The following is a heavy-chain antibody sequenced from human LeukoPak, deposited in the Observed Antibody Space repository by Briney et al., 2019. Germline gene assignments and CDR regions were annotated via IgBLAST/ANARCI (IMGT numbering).Heavy chain of an antibody. Sequence: GGSLRLSCAASGFTFSSYSMNWVRQAPGKGLEWVSSISSSSSYIYYADSVKGRFTISRDNAKNSLYLQMNSLRAEDTAVYYCARVEFGEYSNYFDYWGRGTLVTVSA. J-gene: IGHJ4*02. CDR3: ARVEFGEYSNYFDY. CDR2: ISSSSSYI. CDR1: GFTFSSYS. V-gene: IGHV3-21*01. D-gene: IGHD3-10*01.